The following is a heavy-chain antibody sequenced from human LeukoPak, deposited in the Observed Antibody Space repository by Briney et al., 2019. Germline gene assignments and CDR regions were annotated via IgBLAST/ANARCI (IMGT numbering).Heavy chain of an antibody. CDR3: ARVHATGYFSLDLGY. CDR1: GYTFTGYF. V-gene: IGHV1-2*02. D-gene: IGHD3-9*01. CDR2: INPNTGGT. Sequence: ASVRVSCKASGYTFTGYFMHWVRQAPGQGLDWMGWINPNTGGTKYAQKFQGRVTMTRNTSIGTAYMELSTVTSDDTAVYFCARVHATGYFSLDLGYWGQGTLVTVSS. J-gene: IGHJ4*02.